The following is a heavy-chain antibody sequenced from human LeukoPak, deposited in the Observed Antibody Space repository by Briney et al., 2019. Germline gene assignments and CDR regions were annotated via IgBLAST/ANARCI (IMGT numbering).Heavy chain of an antibody. Sequence: PSETLSLTCTVSGGSISSGDYYWSWIRQHPGKGLEWIGYISYTGSTYYNTSLKSRLTTSLDTSKNQFSLKLNSVTAADTAVYYCARGAFNYYGDTGYSNDAFDIWGQGTMVTVSS. J-gene: IGHJ3*02. D-gene: IGHD3-22*01. CDR3: ARGAFNYYGDTGYSNDAFDI. CDR2: ISYTGST. V-gene: IGHV4-31*03. CDR1: GGSISSGDYY.